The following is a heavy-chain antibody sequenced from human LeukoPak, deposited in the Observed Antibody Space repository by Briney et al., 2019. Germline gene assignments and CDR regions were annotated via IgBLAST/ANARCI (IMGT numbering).Heavy chain of an antibody. CDR3: AREADRGYSSSWYSVPGFFDY. Sequence: RPGGSLRLSCATSGFIFSNYWMTWVRQVPGKGLEWVSGINWNGGSTGYADSVKGRFTISRDNSKNTLYLQMNSLRAEDTAVYYCAREADRGYSSSWYSVPGFFDYWGQGTLVTVSS. J-gene: IGHJ4*02. CDR2: INWNGGST. V-gene: IGHV3-20*04. D-gene: IGHD6-13*01. CDR1: GFIFSNYW.